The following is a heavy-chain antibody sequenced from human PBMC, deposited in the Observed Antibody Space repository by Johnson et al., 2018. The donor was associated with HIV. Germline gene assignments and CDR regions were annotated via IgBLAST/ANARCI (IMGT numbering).Heavy chain of an antibody. J-gene: IGHJ3*02. D-gene: IGHD1-26*01. Sequence: VQLVESGGGLVQPGGSLRLSCAASGFTFSDHYMDWVRQAPGKGLEWVGRTRNKANSYTTEYAASVKGRFTISRDDSKNSLYLQMNSLKTEDTAVYYCATSHGSHGAFDIWGQGTMVTVSS. CDR3: ATSHGSHGAFDI. V-gene: IGHV3-72*01. CDR2: TRNKANSYTT. CDR1: GFTFSDHY.